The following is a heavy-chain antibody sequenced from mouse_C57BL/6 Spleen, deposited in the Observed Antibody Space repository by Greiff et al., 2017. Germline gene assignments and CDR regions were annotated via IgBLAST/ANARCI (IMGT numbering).Heavy chain of an antibody. J-gene: IGHJ1*03. CDR2: IYPSDSET. D-gene: IGHD1-1*01. V-gene: IGHV1-61*01. Sequence: QVQLQQPGAELVRPGSSVKLSCKASGYTFTSYWMDWVKQRPGQGLEWIGNIYPSDSETHYNQKFKDKATLTVDKSSSTAYMQLSSLASEDSAVYDCARRGYYYGSSDWYFDVWGTGTTVTVSS. CDR3: ARRGYYYGSSDWYFDV. CDR1: GYTFTSYW.